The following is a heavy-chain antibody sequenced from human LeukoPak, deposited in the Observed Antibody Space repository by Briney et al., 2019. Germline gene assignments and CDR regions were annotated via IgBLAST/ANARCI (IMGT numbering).Heavy chain of an antibody. CDR3: ARVSDLDYYDSSGPNWFDP. V-gene: IGHV1-69*04. Sequence: SVKVSRQASGGTFSSYAISWVRPAPGQGLEGMGMIIPILDIANYAQKFQGRVTITADNTTSTAYMELSRMRSEDTDVYYCARVSDLDYYDSSGPNWFDPWGQGTLVTVSS. CDR1: GGTFSSYA. J-gene: IGHJ5*02. D-gene: IGHD3-22*01. CDR2: IIPILDIA.